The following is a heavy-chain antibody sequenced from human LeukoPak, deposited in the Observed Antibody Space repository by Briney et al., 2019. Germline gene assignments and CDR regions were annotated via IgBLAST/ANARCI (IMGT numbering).Heavy chain of an antibody. CDR3: AEGKTSSGWGN. D-gene: IGHD6-19*01. V-gene: IGHV3-23*01. J-gene: IGHJ4*02. CDR2: ISGSGGST. CDR1: GITFSNYA. Sequence: PGGSLRLSYAVSGITFSNYAMSWVRQAPGKGLEWVSAISGSGGSTFYADSVKGRFTISRDNSNNALYLQMSSLRAEDTAVYYCAEGKTSSGWGNWGQGTLVTVSS.